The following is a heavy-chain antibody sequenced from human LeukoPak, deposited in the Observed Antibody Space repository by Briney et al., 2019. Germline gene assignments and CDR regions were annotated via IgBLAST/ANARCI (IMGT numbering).Heavy chain of an antibody. D-gene: IGHD4-11*01. CDR2: IYYSGST. V-gene: IGHV4-59*08. CDR1: GGSISSYY. Sequence: SETLSLTCTVSGGSISSYYWSWIRQPPGKGLEWIGYIYYSGSTNYNPSLKSRVTISVGTSKNQFSLKLSSVTAADTAVYYCARRDSNYVRGYYMDVWGKGTTVTVSS. CDR3: ARRDSNYVRGYYMDV. J-gene: IGHJ6*03.